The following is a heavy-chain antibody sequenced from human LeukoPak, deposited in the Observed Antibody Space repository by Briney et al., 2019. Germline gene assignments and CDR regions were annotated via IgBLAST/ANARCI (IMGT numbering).Heavy chain of an antibody. J-gene: IGHJ3*02. Sequence: GGSLRISCAASGFTFSVYWMGWVRQAPGKGLDWVANIGQDGSQRYYVDSVKGRFTISRDNAKNSLYLQMNSLRVDDTAVFYCVSGKLGGDDSFDIWGQGTLVTVSS. CDR3: VSGKLGGDDSFDI. V-gene: IGHV3-7*01. D-gene: IGHD7-27*01. CDR2: IGQDGSQR. CDR1: GFTFSVYW.